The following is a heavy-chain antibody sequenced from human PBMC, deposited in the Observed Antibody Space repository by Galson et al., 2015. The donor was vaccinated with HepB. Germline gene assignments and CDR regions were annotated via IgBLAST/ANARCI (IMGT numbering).Heavy chain of an antibody. CDR2: ISAYNGNT. D-gene: IGHD3-9*01. Sequence: SVKVSCKASGYTFTSYGISWVRQAPGQGLEWMGWISAYNGNTNYAQKLQGRVTMTTDTSTSTAYMELRSLRSDDTAVYYCARGAYYDILTGYFLGGDYWGQGTLVTVSS. CDR1: GYTFTSYG. V-gene: IGHV1-18*04. CDR3: ARGAYYDILTGYFLGGDY. J-gene: IGHJ4*02.